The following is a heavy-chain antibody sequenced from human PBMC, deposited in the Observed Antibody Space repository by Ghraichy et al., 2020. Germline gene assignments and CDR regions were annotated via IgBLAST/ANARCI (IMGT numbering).Heavy chain of an antibody. D-gene: IGHD6-19*01. CDR1: GGSISSSSYY. CDR2: IYYSGST. J-gene: IGHJ6*02. V-gene: IGHV4-39*01. Sequence: SETLSLTCTVSGGSISSSSYYWGWIRQPPGKGLEWIGRIYYSGSTYYNPSLKSRVTISVDTSKNQFSLKLSSVTAADTAVYYCARHISGWYRNYYYGMDVWGQGTTVTVSS. CDR3: ARHISGWYRNYYYGMDV.